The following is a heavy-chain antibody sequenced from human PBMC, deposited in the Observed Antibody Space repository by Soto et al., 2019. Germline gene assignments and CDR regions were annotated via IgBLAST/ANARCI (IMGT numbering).Heavy chain of an antibody. V-gene: IGHV4-34*01. J-gene: IGHJ5*02. Sequence: QVQLQQWGAGLLKPSETLSLTCAVYGGSFSGYYWSWIRQPPGKGLEWIGEINHSGSTNYNPSLKSRVTISVETSKNQFSLKLSSVTAADTAVYYCVTMVRGVGRNWFDPWGQGTLVTVSS. CDR3: VTMVRGVGRNWFDP. D-gene: IGHD3-10*01. CDR1: GGSFSGYY. CDR2: INHSGST.